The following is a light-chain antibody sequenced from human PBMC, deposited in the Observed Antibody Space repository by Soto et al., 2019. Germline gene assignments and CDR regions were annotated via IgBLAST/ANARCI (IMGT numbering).Light chain of an antibody. CDR2: DAS. V-gene: IGKV3-11*01. J-gene: IGKJ4*01. Sequence: EIVLTQSPATLSLSPGERATLSCRASQSVSNYLAWYQLKSGQAPRLLIYDASNRATGIPARFSGTGSGTDFTLTISRLEPEDFAVYYCQHYDTSLSTFGGGTTVDI. CDR1: QSVSNY. CDR3: QHYDTSLST.